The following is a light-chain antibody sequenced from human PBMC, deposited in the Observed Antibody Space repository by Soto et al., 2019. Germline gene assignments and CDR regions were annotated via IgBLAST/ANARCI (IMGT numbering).Light chain of an antibody. CDR1: QSVNSIY. J-gene: IGKJ3*01. CDR3: QPYGSSLFT. Sequence: EMVLTQSRGTLSLSRCGRATLSCRTSQSVNSIYLGWYQQKPGQARRLLIYGTSSRAAGITERFSGSGSGTDSTLTISRLEPEDFAVYYCQPYGSSLFTVGPGTQVEIK. CDR2: GTS. V-gene: IGKV3-20*01.